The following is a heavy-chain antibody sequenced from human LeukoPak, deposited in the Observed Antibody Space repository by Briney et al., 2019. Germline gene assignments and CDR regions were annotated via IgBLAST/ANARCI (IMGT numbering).Heavy chain of an antibody. CDR1: GGSISSYY. J-gene: IGHJ4*02. Sequence: KPSETLSLTCTVSGGSISSYYWSWIRQPPGKGLEWIGYIYYSGSTNYNPSLKSRVTISVDTSKNQFSLKLSSVTAADTAVYYCARVNRQLGGTTFDYWGQGTLVTVSS. V-gene: IGHV4-59*01. CDR3: ARVNRQLGGTTFDY. D-gene: IGHD2/OR15-2a*01. CDR2: IYYSGST.